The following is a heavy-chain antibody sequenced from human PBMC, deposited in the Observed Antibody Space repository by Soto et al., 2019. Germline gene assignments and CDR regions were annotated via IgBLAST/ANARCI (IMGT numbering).Heavy chain of an antibody. V-gene: IGHV6-1*01. J-gene: IGHJ6*02. D-gene: IGHD2-2*01. CDR2: TYYRSKWYN. CDR1: GDSVSSNSAA. CDR3: ARDQEVPAAIYYYYYGMDV. Sequence: PSQTHALTCTISGDSVSSNSAAWNWIRQSPSRGLEWLGRTYYRSKWYNDYAVSVKSRITINPDTSKNQFSMQLNSVTPEDTAVYYCARDQEVPAAIYYYYYGMDVWGQGTTVTVSS.